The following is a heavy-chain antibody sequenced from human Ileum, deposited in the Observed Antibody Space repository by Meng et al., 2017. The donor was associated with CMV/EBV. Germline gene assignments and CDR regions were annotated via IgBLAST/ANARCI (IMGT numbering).Heavy chain of an antibody. V-gene: IGHV4-4*07. CDR1: GDFANHCY. CDR3: ARSGLRGIYVDY. J-gene: IGHJ4*02. Sequence: QVQLQESGHALVQPSETLAPTCTVSGDFANHCYWSWIRQPAGKGLQWIGRISTSGSDNYNPSLKSRVTMSVDTSKKQFSLKLSSVTAADTAVYYCARSGLRGIYVDYWGQGTLVTVSS. D-gene: IGHD4-17*01. CDR2: ISTSGSD.